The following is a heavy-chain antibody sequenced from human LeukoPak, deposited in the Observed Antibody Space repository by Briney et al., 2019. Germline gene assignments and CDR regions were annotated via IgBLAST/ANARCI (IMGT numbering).Heavy chain of an antibody. V-gene: IGHV3-53*01. Sequence: GGSLRLSCGASGFTFSTYAMTWVRQATGKALEWVSVIYSGGSTYYADSVKGRFTISRDNSKNTLYLQMNSLRAEDTAVYYCATEDYYDSSGYYPYWGQGTLVTVSS. CDR3: ATEDYYDSSGYYPY. D-gene: IGHD3-22*01. J-gene: IGHJ4*02. CDR1: GFTFSTYA. CDR2: IYSGGST.